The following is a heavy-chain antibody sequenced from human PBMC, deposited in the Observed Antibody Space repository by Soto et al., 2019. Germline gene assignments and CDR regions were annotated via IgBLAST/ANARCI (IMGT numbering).Heavy chain of an antibody. J-gene: IGHJ2*01. CDR2: ISYDGINK. Sequence: QVQLVESGGGVVQPGRSLGLSCAASGFTFNTYGMHWVRQAPGKGLEWVAAISYDGINKYYVDSVKGRFTISRDNSKNTLYVQMNSLRAEDTALYYCARSPQPTRVIHGYFDLWGRGILVTVSS. V-gene: IGHV3-30*03. D-gene: IGHD1-26*01. CDR1: GFTFNTYG. CDR3: ARSPQPTRVIHGYFDL.